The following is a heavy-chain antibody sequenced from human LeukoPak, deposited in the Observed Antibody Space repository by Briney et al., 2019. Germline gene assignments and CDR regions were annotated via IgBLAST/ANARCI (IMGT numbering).Heavy chain of an antibody. Sequence: ASVKVSCKVSGHTLSDLSMQWVRQAPGKGLEWMGGFNPEDAETIYAQKFQGRVTMTEDTSTDTVYMELNSLISDDTAVYYCATPVPHDTSGYYYRFDYWGQGTLVTVSS. D-gene: IGHD3-22*01. CDR1: GHTLSDLS. V-gene: IGHV1-24*01. CDR2: FNPEDAET. J-gene: IGHJ4*02. CDR3: ATPVPHDTSGYYYRFDY.